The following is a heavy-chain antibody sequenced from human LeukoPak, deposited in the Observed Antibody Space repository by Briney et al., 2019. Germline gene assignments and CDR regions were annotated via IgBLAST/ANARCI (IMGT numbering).Heavy chain of an antibody. CDR2: IIPVFGTP. D-gene: IGHD4-23*01. Sequence: GASVKVSCKASGGTSSSYGVSWVRQAPGQGLEWMGGIIPVFGTPKYAQKFQGRVTITADEATSTAYMELSSLRSEDTAVYYCARDNGGKPFDYWGQGTLVTVSS. CDR3: ARDNGGKPFDY. J-gene: IGHJ4*02. CDR1: GGTSSSYG. V-gene: IGHV1-69*13.